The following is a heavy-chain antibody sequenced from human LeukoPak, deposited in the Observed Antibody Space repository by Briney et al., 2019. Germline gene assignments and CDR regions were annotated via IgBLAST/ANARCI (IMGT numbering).Heavy chain of an antibody. CDR3: ARDVGTLDTAMASFEY. D-gene: IGHD5-18*01. J-gene: IGHJ4*02. V-gene: IGHV4-38-2*02. Sequence: PSETLSLTCSVSGYSISSGYYWGWIRQPPGKGLEWIGSIYHSGSTYYNLSLKSRVTISVDTSKNQFSLKLSSVTAADTAVYYCARDVGTLDTAMASFEYWGQGTLVTVSS. CDR2: IYHSGST. CDR1: GYSISSGYY.